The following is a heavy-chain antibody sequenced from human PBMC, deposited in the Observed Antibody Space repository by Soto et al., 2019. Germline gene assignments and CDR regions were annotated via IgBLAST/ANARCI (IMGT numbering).Heavy chain of an antibody. D-gene: IGHD3-22*01. J-gene: IGHJ4*02. V-gene: IGHV1-18*01. Sequence: GAPLKVYCKASGYTFTSYGISWVRQAPGQGLEWMGWISAYNGNTNYAQKLQGRVTMTTDTSTSTAYMELRSLRSDDTAVYYCARDSQPSITMIVATDYWGQGTLVTVSS. CDR1: GYTFTSYG. CDR2: ISAYNGNT. CDR3: ARDSQPSITMIVATDY.